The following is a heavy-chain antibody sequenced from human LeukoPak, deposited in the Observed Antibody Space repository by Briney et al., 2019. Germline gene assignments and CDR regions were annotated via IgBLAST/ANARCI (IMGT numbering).Heavy chain of an antibody. D-gene: IGHD3-3*01. CDR2: IYHSGSP. Sequence: SETLSLTCAVSGGSISSNNWWGWVRQPPGKGLEWIGEIYHSGSPNYNPSLKSRVTISVDKSRNHFSLNLSSVTAADTAVYYCASRTIFGVVFDYWGQGTLVTVSS. CDR1: GGSISSNNW. CDR3: ASRTIFGVVFDY. V-gene: IGHV4-4*02. J-gene: IGHJ4*02.